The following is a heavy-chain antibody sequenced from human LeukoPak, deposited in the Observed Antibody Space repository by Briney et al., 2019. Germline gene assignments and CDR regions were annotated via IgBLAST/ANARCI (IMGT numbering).Heavy chain of an antibody. CDR1: GYSSTSYW. D-gene: IGHD5-18*01. CDR2: IYPGDSDT. Sequence: GESLKISCKGSGYSSTSYWIGWVRQMPGKGLEWMGIIYPGDSDTRYSPSFQGQVTISADKSISTAYLQWSSLKASDTAMYYCARRNVDTAMVTNWFDPWGQGTLVTVSS. V-gene: IGHV5-51*01. J-gene: IGHJ5*02. CDR3: ARRNVDTAMVTNWFDP.